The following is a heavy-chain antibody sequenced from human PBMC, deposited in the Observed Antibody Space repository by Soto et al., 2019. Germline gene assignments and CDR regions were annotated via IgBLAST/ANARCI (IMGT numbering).Heavy chain of an antibody. CDR2: ISYDGSNK. J-gene: IGHJ3*02. CDR1: GFTFISYA. Sequence: GWSFRLSFSASGFTFISYAIHWVRQSPGKGLEWVAVISYDGSNKYYADSVKGRFTISRDNSKNTLYLQMNSLRAEDTAVYYCARSNDAFDIWGQGTTVSVSS. V-gene: IGHV3-30-3*01. CDR3: ARSNDAFDI.